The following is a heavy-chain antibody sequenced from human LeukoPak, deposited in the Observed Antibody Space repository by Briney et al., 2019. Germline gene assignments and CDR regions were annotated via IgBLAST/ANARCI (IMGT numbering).Heavy chain of an antibody. D-gene: IGHD2-8*01. CDR3: ARDSRRYCTNGVCYIRYGMDV. CDR2: IWYDGGNK. J-gene: IGHJ6*02. Sequence: QAGGSLRLSCAASVFTFSDYYMSWIRQAPGEGRVWVTDIWYDGGNKYYADSVKGGFTISRDNSKNTLYLQMNSLRAEDTAVYYCARDSRRYCTNGVCYIRYGMDVWGQGTTVTVSS. V-gene: IGHV3-33*08. CDR1: VFTFSDYY.